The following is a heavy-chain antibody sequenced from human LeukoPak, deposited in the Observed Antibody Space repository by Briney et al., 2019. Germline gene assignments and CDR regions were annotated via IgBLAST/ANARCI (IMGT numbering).Heavy chain of an antibody. D-gene: IGHD6-13*01. V-gene: IGHV3-7*01. CDR1: GFTFSSYE. J-gene: IGHJ6*03. CDR3: ATEPFPGIAAAGTLQVIVGAPKPNYYYYMDV. Sequence: PGGSLRLSCAASGFTFSSYEMNWVRQAPGKGLEWVANIKQDGSEKYYVDSVKGRFTIPRDNAKNSLYLQMNSLRAEDTAVYYCATEPFPGIAAAGTLQVIVGAPKPNYYYYMDVWGKGTTVTVSS. CDR2: IKQDGSEK.